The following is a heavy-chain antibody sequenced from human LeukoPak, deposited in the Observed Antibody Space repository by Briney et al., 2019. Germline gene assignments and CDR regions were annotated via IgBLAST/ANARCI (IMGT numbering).Heavy chain of an antibody. V-gene: IGHV3-30*02. CDR1: GCTFSSYG. D-gene: IGHD1-26*01. CDR2: IRYDGSNK. CDR3: AKKATVGATPDY. J-gene: IGHJ4*02. Sequence: GGSLRLSCAASGCTFSSYGMHWVRQAPGKGLGGVAFIRYDGSNKYYADSEKIRLTISIDNSKNTLYLHMTRLRAEDTAVYYCAKKATVGATPDYWGQGTLVTVSS.